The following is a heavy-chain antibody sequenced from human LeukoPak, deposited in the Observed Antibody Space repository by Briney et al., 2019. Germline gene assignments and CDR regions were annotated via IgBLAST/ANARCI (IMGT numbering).Heavy chain of an antibody. V-gene: IGHV1-8*01. J-gene: IGHJ6*02. CDR3: ARGWELTRPYYYYYGMDV. Sequence: ASVKVSCKASGYTFTSYDINWVRQATGQGLEWMGWMNPNGGNTGYAQKFQGRVTMTRNTSISTAYMELSSLRSEDTAVYYCARGWELTRPYYYYYGMDVWGPGTTVTVSS. CDR1: GYTFTSYD. CDR2: MNPNGGNT. D-gene: IGHD1-7*01.